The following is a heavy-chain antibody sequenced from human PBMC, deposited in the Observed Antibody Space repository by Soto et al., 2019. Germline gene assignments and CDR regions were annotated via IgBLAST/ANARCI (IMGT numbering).Heavy chain of an antibody. Sequence: GESLKISCKGSGYAFTSYWIAWVRQMPGKGLEWMGIIYPGDSDTRYSPSFQGQVTISADKSITTAYLQWSSLKASDTAMYYCARGYCTTTICDPWFDPWGQGTLVTVSS. CDR2: IYPGDSDT. CDR3: ARGYCTTTICDPWFDP. D-gene: IGHD2-2*01. CDR1: GYAFTSYW. J-gene: IGHJ5*02. V-gene: IGHV5-51*01.